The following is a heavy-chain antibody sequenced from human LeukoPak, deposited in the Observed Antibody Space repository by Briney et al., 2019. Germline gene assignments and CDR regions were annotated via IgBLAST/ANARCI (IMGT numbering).Heavy chain of an antibody. CDR1: GFTVSSNY. J-gene: IGHJ6*02. CDR3: ARDRWELPHYYYSGLDV. CDR2: ILSGSGNI. V-gene: IGHV3-21*01. Sequence: GGSLRLSCAASGFTVSSNYMSWVRQAPGKGLEWVSSILSGSGNIYYADSVKGRFTISRDNAKNSLYLQMNSLRADDTAVYYCARDRWELPHYYYSGLDVWGQGTTVTVSS. D-gene: IGHD1-26*01.